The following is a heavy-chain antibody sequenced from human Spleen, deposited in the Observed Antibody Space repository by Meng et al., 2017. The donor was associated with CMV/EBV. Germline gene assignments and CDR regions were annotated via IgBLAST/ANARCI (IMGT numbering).Heavy chain of an antibody. CDR1: GYTFTSYD. Sequence: ASVKVSCKASGYTFTSYDINWVRQATGQGLEWMGWMNPNSGNTGYAQKFQGRVTITRNTSISTAYMELSSLRSEDTAVYYCARRVVGSRRNWFDPWGQGTRVTVSS. CDR3: ARRVVGSRRNWFDP. V-gene: IGHV1-8*03. D-gene: IGHD2-15*01. J-gene: IGHJ5*02. CDR2: MNPNSGNT.